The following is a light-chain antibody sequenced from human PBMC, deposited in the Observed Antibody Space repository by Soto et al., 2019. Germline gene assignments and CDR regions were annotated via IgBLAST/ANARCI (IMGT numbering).Light chain of an antibody. Sequence: QSVLTQPPSVSGAPGQRVTISCTESSSNIGANYDVHWYQQRPGTAPKLLIFANSNRPSGVPDRFSGSKSGTSASLVITGLQAEDEGDYYCQSYDSTLSARYVFGTGTKLTVL. CDR3: QSYDSTLSARYV. CDR1: SSNIGANYD. CDR2: ANS. J-gene: IGLJ1*01. V-gene: IGLV1-40*01.